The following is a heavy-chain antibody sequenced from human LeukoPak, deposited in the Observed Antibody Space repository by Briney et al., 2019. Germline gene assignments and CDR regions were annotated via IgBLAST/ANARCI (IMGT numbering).Heavy chain of an antibody. Sequence: PGGSLRLSCAASGFTFSSYEMNWVRQAPGKGLEWVSSIISSSSYIYYADSVKGRFTISRDKAKNSLYMQMNSLRAEDTAVYYCARELNYYDSSGYSFDYWGQGTLVTVP. CDR2: IISSSSYI. V-gene: IGHV3-21*01. CDR3: ARELNYYDSSGYSFDY. CDR1: GFTFSSYE. J-gene: IGHJ4*02. D-gene: IGHD3-22*01.